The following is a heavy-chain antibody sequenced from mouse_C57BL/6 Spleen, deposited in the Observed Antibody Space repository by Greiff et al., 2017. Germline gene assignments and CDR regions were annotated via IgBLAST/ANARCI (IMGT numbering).Heavy chain of an antibody. CDR3: ARSSIYYYGSRECYFDY. CDR2: IRNKANGSTT. CDR1: GFTFTDYY. J-gene: IGHJ2*01. Sequence: EVQLVESGGGLVQPGGSLSLSCAASGFTFTDYYMSWVRQPPGKALEWLGFIRNKANGSTTEYSASVKGLFTISRDTSQSILYLQMNALRAEDSATDYCARSSIYYYGSRECYFDYWGQGTTLTVSS. V-gene: IGHV7-3*01. D-gene: IGHD1-1*01.